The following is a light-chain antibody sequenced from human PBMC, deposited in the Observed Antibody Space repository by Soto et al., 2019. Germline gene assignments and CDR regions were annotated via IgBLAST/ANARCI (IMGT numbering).Light chain of an antibody. CDR2: AAS. J-gene: IGKJ4*01. Sequence: DIQMTQSPSSLSASVGDRVTITCRSSQSIGSCLNWYQQKPGKAPKLLIYAASSLQSGVPSRFSGSGSGTDFTLTISSLQPEDFATYYCQQSYSTPLTFGGGTKVEIK. CDR1: QSIGSC. V-gene: IGKV1-39*01. CDR3: QQSYSTPLT.